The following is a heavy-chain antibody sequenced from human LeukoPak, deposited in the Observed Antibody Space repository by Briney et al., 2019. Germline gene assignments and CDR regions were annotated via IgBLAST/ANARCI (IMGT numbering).Heavy chain of an antibody. J-gene: IGHJ3*02. V-gene: IGHV4-34*01. CDR2: INHSGST. CDR1: GGSFSGYY. CDR3: ARGLLVVAPDDAFDI. D-gene: IGHD2-15*01. Sequence: SETLSLTCAVYGGSFSGYYWSWIRQPPGKGLEWIGEINHSGSTNYNPSLKSRVTISVDTSKNQFSLKLSSVTAADTAVYYCARGLLVVAPDDAFDIWGQGTMVTVSS.